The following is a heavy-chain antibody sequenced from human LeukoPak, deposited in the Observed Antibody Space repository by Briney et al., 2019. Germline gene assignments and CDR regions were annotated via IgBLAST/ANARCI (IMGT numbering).Heavy chain of an antibody. CDR3: ARESRYSGSTARDYYYMDV. J-gene: IGHJ6*03. CDR1: GGSISSSSYY. CDR2: IYSSGST. D-gene: IGHD1-26*01. Sequence: SETLSLTCTVSGGSISSSSYYWGWIRQPPGKGLEWIGSIYSSGSTYYNPSLKRRVTVSVDTSKNQFSLKLSSVTAADTAVYYCARESRYSGSTARDYYYMDVWGKGTTVTISS. V-gene: IGHV4-39*07.